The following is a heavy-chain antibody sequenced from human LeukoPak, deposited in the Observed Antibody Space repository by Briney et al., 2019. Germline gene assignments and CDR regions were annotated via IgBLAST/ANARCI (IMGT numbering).Heavy chain of an antibody. Sequence: SVKVSCKAAGGTFNIYAFSWVRQAPGQGLEWMGRILPFVDITNYVQKFQGRVTITADRSTSTAYMELSSLRSEDTAVYYCARGIAYSSSSARGYNYYYYGLDVWGQGTTVTVSS. CDR3: ARGIAYSSSSARGYNYYYYGLDV. D-gene: IGHD6-6*01. CDR1: GGTFNIYA. J-gene: IGHJ6*02. CDR2: ILPFVDIT. V-gene: IGHV1-69*04.